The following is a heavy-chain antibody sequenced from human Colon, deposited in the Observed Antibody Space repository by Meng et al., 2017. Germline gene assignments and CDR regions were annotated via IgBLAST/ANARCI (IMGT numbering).Heavy chain of an antibody. D-gene: IGHD1-26*01. CDR3: AGGPWEFDY. CDR1: GASVSSGTHY. J-gene: IGHJ4*02. V-gene: IGHV4-61*01. CDR2: ADYSGST. Sequence: QLELQESGPGRLRSSEAMSLTGTVSGASVSSGTHYWSWIRQPPGKGLEYITYADYSGSTHYNPSLKSRVTMSVDTSKKQLSLKLSSVTAADTAVYYCAGGPWEFDYWGQGTLVTVSS.